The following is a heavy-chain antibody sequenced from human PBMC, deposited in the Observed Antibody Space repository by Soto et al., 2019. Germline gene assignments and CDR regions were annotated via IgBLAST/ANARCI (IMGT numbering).Heavy chain of an antibody. CDR2: IWYDGSKK. CDR1: GFTFSGFG. J-gene: IGHJ3*02. D-gene: IGHD4-17*01. CDR3: ARGRGGSYGGNSAHFDI. Sequence: QVQLVEYGGGVVQPGTSLRLSCEASGFTFSGFGMHWVRQAPGKGLEWVAVIWYDGSKKYYADCVKGRFTISRDNSKNALYLQMNSLRADETAVYYCARGRGGSYGGNSAHFDIWGQGTLVTVSS. V-gene: IGHV3-33*01.